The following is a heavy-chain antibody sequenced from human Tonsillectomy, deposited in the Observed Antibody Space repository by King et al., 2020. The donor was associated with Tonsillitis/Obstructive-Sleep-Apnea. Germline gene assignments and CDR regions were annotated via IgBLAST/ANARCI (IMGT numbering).Heavy chain of an antibody. CDR3: ARVRGFCRVNICYGLDP. CDR2: IYPGDSET. D-gene: IGHD3-16*01. J-gene: IGHJ5*02. V-gene: IGHV5-51*01. Sequence: VQLVESGPEVKKPGESLKISCKGSEYSFTSYWIGWVRQTPGKGLEWMGIIYPGDSETRYSPSFQGRVTMSVDKSISTAYLQWDSLKASDSAMYYCARVRGFCRVNICYGLDPWGQGSLVTVSS. CDR1: EYSFTSYW.